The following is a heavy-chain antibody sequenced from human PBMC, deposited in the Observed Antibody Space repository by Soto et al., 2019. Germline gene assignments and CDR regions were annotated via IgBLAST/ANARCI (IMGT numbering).Heavy chain of an antibody. V-gene: IGHV4-30-4*01. CDR2: IYYSGST. CDR1: GGSISSGDYY. Sequence: QVQLQESGPGLVKPSQTLSLTCTVSGGSISSGDYYWSWIRQPPGKGLEWIGYIYYSGSTYYNPSLKSRVTISVDTSKHQFSLRLSSVTAADTAVYYCVRERPDGCRLDPCGQGTLVTVSS. J-gene: IGHJ5*02. D-gene: IGHD6-19*01. CDR3: VRERPDGCRLDP.